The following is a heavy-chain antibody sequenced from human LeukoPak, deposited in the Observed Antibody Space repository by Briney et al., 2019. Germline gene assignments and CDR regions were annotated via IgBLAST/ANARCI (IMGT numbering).Heavy chain of an antibody. CDR1: GFSISSGYY. D-gene: IGHD3-3*01. J-gene: IGHJ3*02. Sequence: SETLSLTCAVSGFSISSGYYWGWIGQPPGKGLEWIGSIYYSGSTYYNPSLKSRVTISVDTSKNQFSLKLSSVTAADTAVYYCARVRRDFWSGGRNDAFDIWGQGTMVTVSS. CDR3: ARVRRDFWSGGRNDAFDI. CDR2: IYYSGST. V-gene: IGHV4-38-2*01.